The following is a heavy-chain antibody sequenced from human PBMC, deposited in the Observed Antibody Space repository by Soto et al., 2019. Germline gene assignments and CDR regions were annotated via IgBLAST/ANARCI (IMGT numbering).Heavy chain of an antibody. V-gene: IGHV4-30-2*01. CDR2: IYHSGST. CDR1: GGSISSGGYS. Sequence: SETLSLTCAVSGGSISSGGYSWSWIRQPPGKGLVWIGYIYHSGSTYYNPSLKSRVTISVDRSKNQFSLKLSSVTAADTAVYYCARGAPVDLDYWGQGTLVTVSS. CDR3: ARGAPVDLDY. J-gene: IGHJ4*02.